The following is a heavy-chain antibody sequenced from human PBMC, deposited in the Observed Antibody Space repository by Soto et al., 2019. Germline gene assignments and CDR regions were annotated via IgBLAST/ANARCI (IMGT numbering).Heavy chain of an antibody. Sequence: SVKVSCKASGGTFSSYAISLVRQAPGQGLEXXXGXIXXXGXXXXAQKFQGRVTITADKSTSTAYMELSSMRSEDTAVYYCVDPLRQGYWGQGTLVTVSS. CDR1: GGTFSSYA. CDR2: XIXXXGXX. D-gene: IGHD2-2*03. V-gene: IGHV1-69*10. CDR3: VDPLRQGY. J-gene: IGHJ4*02.